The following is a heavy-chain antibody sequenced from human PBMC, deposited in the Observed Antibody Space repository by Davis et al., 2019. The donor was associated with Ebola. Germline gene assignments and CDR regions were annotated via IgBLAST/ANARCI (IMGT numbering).Heavy chain of an antibody. Sequence: WGSLRLSCAASGFTFSGSAMHWVRQASGKGLEWVGRIRSKANSYATAYAASVKGRFTISRDDSKNTAYLQMNSLKTEDTAVYYCSVSNSVDYWGQGTLVTVSS. D-gene: IGHD4-23*01. CDR1: GFTFSGSA. CDR3: SVSNSVDY. J-gene: IGHJ4*02. V-gene: IGHV3-73*01. CDR2: IRSKANSYAT.